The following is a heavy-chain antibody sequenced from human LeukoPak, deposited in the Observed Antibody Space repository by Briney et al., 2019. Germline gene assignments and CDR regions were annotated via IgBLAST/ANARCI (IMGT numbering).Heavy chain of an antibody. V-gene: IGHV4-30-4*08. CDR2: IYYSGST. Sequence: SETLSLTCTVSGGSISSSSYYWGWIRQPPGKGLEWIGYIYYSGSTYYNPSLKSRVTISVDTSKNQFSLKLSSVTAADTAVYYCAGGGYDILTGTLDYWGQGTLVTVSS. CDR3: AGGGYDILTGTLDY. D-gene: IGHD3-9*01. CDR1: GGSISSSSYY. J-gene: IGHJ4*02.